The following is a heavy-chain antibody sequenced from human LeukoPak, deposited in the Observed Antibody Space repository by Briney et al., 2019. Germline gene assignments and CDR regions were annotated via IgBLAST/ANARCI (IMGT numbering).Heavy chain of an antibody. CDR2: IYSGGST. CDR3: AKARTVVSPL. D-gene: IGHD3-22*01. J-gene: IGHJ4*02. Sequence: SGGSLRLSCAASGFTVSSNYMSWVRQAPGKGLEWVSVIYSGGSTYYADSVRGRFTISRDNSKNILYLQMSSLRIEDTAVYYCAKARTVVSPLWGQGTLVTVSS. V-gene: IGHV3-66*02. CDR1: GFTVSSNY.